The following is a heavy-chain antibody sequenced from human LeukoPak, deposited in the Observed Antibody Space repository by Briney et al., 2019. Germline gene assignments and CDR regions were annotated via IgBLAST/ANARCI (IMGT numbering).Heavy chain of an antibody. J-gene: IGHJ4*02. V-gene: IGHV4-39*01. CDR1: GGSISSSSYY. Sequence: SETLSLTCTVSGGSISSSSYYWGWIRQPPGKGLEWIGSIYYSGSTYYNPSLKSRVTISVDTSKNQFSLKLSSVTAADTAVYYCARHGSRSPGAAVDYWGQGTLVTVSS. D-gene: IGHD6-25*01. CDR3: ARHGSRSPGAAVDY. CDR2: IYYSGST.